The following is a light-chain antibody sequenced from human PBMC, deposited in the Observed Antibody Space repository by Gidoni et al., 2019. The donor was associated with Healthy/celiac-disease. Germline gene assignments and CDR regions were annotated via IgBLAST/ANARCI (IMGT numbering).Light chain of an antibody. Sequence: QSVLTQPPSASGTPGQGVTIACSGSSSNIGSNPVNWYQQLPGTAPNLLIYSNTQRASGVPDRFSDSKSGTSASLAISGLQSEDEAEYYCAAWDDSLNGPVFGGGTKLTVL. V-gene: IGLV1-44*01. CDR3: AAWDDSLNGPV. CDR1: SSNIGSNP. J-gene: IGLJ3*02. CDR2: SNT.